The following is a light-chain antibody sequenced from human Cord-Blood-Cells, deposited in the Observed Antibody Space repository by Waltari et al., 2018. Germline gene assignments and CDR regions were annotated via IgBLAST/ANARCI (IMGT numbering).Light chain of an antibody. J-gene: IGLJ2*01. Sequence: QSALTQPASVSGSPGQSITISCTGTSSDVGGYNYVSWYQQHPGTAPKLMIYDVSNRPSGVSKRVSGSKSGNTASLTISGLQAEDEADYYCSSYTSSSTVVFGGGTKLTVL. V-gene: IGLV2-14*01. CDR2: DVS. CDR1: SSDVGGYNY. CDR3: SSYTSSSTVV.